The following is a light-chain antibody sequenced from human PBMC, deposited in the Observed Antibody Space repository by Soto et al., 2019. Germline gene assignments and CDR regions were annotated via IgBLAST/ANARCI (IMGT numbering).Light chain of an antibody. V-gene: IGLV2-23*02. CDR1: SSEVGSYNL. J-gene: IGLJ1*01. Sequence: QSVLTQPASVSGSPGQSITISCTGTSSEVGSYNLVSWYQHHPGKAPKLMIYEVSKRPSGVSNRFSGSKSGNTASLTIFGLQAGDEADYYCCSYAGSSTFPYVFGTGTKVTVL. CDR2: EVS. CDR3: CSYAGSSTFPYV.